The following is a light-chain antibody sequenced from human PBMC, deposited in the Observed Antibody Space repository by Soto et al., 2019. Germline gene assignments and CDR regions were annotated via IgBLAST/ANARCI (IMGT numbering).Light chain of an antibody. Sequence: DIQMTQSPSSVSASVGDRVTLTCRASQPIGSWLAWYQHKPGKPPKLLIYAASSLPSGVPSRFSGSGSGTDFTLTINSLQPEDFATYYCQQANNYPLTFGGGTKVEIK. J-gene: IGKJ4*01. CDR1: QPIGSW. CDR2: AAS. CDR3: QQANNYPLT. V-gene: IGKV1-12*01.